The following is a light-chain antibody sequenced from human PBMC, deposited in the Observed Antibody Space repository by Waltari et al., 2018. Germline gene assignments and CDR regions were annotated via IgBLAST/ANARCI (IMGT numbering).Light chain of an antibody. J-gene: IGKJ4*01. CDR3: QQAYSFPLT. CDR2: AAS. CDR1: QVIGSW. Sequence: DIQMTQPPSSFSASEGDSVTIPCRASQVIGSWVAWGQQKPGEAPKVLIYAASSLHSEVPSRFSGSGSGTDFTLTISDLQTEDFATYYCQQAYSFPLTFGGGTKVEIK. V-gene: IGKV1-12*01.